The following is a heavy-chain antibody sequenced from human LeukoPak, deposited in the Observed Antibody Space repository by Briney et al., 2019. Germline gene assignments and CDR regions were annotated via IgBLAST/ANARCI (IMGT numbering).Heavy chain of an antibody. D-gene: IGHD6-19*01. CDR3: ARDLLAVAGTHYYYGMDV. Sequence: GGSLRLSCAASGFTGSHNYMSWVRQAPGKGLEWVSATHSSGGTYYADSVKGRFTISRDNSKNTLYLQMNSLRAEDTAVYYCARDLLAVAGTHYYYGMDVWGQGTTVTVSS. J-gene: IGHJ6*02. CDR1: GFTGSHNY. CDR2: THSSGGT. V-gene: IGHV3-53*01.